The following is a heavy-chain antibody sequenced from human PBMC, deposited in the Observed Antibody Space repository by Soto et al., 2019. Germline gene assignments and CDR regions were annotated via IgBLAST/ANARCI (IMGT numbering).Heavy chain of an antibody. CDR1: GGLSSGYY. CDR3: ARRGITAGGRDGFDM. V-gene: IGHV4-34*01. CDR2: INRSGST. Sequence: QVQLQQWGAGLLKPSETLSLTCAVYGGLSSGYYWSWIRQPPGKGLEWIGEINRSGSTIYNPSLQSRVTILVDTSKNQFSLKLSSVTAADTAVYFCARRGITAGGRDGFDMWGQGTMVTVSS. J-gene: IGHJ3*02. D-gene: IGHD6-13*01.